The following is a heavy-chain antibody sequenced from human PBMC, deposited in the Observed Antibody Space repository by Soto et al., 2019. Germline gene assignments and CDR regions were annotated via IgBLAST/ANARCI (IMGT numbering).Heavy chain of an antibody. CDR2: IWYDGSSK. J-gene: IGHJ4*02. D-gene: IGHD6-19*01. CDR1: GFTFSSYG. CDR3: ARDSGWPIMYYFDN. V-gene: IGHV3-33*01. Sequence: LRLSCAASGFTFSSYGMHWVRQAPGKGLEWVAVIWYDGSSKYYADSVNGRFTISRENSKNTLYLQMNSLRAEDTAVYYCARDSGWPIMYYFDNWGQGTLVTVSA.